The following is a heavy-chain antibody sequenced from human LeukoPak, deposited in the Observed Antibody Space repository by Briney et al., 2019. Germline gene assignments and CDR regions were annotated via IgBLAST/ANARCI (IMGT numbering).Heavy chain of an antibody. CDR1: GFTFSSYV. Sequence: PGGSLRLSCAASGFTFSSYVMSWVRQAPRKGLEWVSAISGSGGSTYYADSMNGRFTIFRDNSKNTLYVQMNSLRAEDTAVYYCAKDISPYSSSRAFDYWGQGTLVTVSS. CDR3: AKDISPYSSSRAFDY. CDR2: ISGSGGST. J-gene: IGHJ4*02. D-gene: IGHD6-13*01. V-gene: IGHV3-23*01.